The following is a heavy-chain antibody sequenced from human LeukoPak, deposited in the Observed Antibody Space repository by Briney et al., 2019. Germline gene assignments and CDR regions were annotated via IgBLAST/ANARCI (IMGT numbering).Heavy chain of an antibody. Sequence: SETLSLTCTVSGGSISSGSYYWSWIRQPAGKGLEWIGRIYTSGSTNYNPSLKSRVTISVDTSKNQFSLKLSSVTAADTAVYYCARLEYYDILTGYQDYWGQGTLVTVSS. V-gene: IGHV4-61*02. D-gene: IGHD3-9*01. CDR1: GGSISSGSYY. J-gene: IGHJ4*02. CDR3: ARLEYYDILTGYQDY. CDR2: IYTSGST.